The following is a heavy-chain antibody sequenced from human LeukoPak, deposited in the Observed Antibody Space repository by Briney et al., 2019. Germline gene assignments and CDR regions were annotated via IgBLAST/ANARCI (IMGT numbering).Heavy chain of an antibody. CDR2: ISAYNGNT. D-gene: IGHD3-22*01. CDR1: GYTFTSYG. J-gene: IGHJ5*02. CDR3: ARDVDYYDSSGPLAGSWFDP. V-gene: IGHV1-18*01. Sequence: GASVKVSCKASGYTFTSYGISWVRQAPGQGLEWMGWISAYNGNTNYAQKLQGRVTMTTDTSTSTAYMELRSLRSDDTAVYYCARDVDYYDSSGPLAGSWFDPWGQGTLVTASS.